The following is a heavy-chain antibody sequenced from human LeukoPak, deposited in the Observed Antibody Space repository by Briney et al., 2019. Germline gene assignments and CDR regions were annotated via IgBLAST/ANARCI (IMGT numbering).Heavy chain of an antibody. CDR1: GGTISGYY. V-gene: IGHV4-59*08. Sequence: SETLSLTCTVSGGTISGYYWTWIRQAPGKGLEWMGHIYHTGTTSKNPSLNSRLTITVATPNNQSSLMLRPVPDADAPVYYYARFQRYYGDAVSFDYWGQGTLVTVSS. J-gene: IGHJ4*02. D-gene: IGHD4-17*01. CDR2: IYHTGTT. CDR3: ARFQRYYGDAVSFDY.